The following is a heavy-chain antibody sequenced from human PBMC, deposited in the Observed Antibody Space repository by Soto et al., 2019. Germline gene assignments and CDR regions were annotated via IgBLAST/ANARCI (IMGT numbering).Heavy chain of an antibody. CDR2: INTGNGNT. Sequence: ASVKVSCKASGYTFTSYDINWVRQAPGQRLEWMGWINTGNGNTRYSENFQGRVTITRDTSANTAYMELSSLRSEDTAVYYCARNDYSTASFDYWGQGTLVTVSS. J-gene: IGHJ4*02. V-gene: IGHV1-3*04. CDR3: ARNDYSTASFDY. CDR1: GYTFTSYD. D-gene: IGHD4-17*01.